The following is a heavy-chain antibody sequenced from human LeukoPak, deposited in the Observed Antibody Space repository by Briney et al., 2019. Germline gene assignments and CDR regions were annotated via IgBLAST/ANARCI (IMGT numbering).Heavy chain of an antibody. CDR3: ARDRIVLGVYGYNYYGMEV. J-gene: IGHJ6*02. CDR1: GFTVSSNY. V-gene: IGHV3-66*01. CDR2: IYNGGST. Sequence: PGGSLRLSCAASGFTVSSNYMSWVRQAPGKGLEWLSVIYNGGSTYYADSVKGRFTISRDHSKTTRYLQMNSLSAEDTALYYCARDRIVLGVYGYNYYGMEVWGQGPTVTVSS. D-gene: IGHD2-8*01.